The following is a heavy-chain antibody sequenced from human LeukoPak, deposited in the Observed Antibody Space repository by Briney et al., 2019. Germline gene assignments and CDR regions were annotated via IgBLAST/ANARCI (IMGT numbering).Heavy chain of an antibody. Sequence: PGGSLRLSCAASGFAFSNFAMHWARQAPGKGLEWVALISYDGNRQFYADSVKGRFTISRDNSKNTLFLQMNSLRAEDTAVYFCASDADWYESIQYYFDNWGQGTLVTVSS. V-gene: IGHV3-30*04. D-gene: IGHD6-13*01. J-gene: IGHJ4*02. CDR3: ASDADWYESIQYYFDN. CDR1: GFAFSNFA. CDR2: ISYDGNRQ.